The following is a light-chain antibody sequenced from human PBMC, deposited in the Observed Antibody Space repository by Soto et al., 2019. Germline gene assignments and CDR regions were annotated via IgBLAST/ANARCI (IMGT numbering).Light chain of an antibody. J-gene: IGKJ1*01. V-gene: IGKV3-20*01. CDR2: RTS. CDR3: QQDGSSPRT. Sequence: GLTPSPGTVSLSTGQGAPLSCRASQSLSSIYLAWYQQQPGQAPRLLIYRTSSRATGIPDRFSGSESETDFTLTISRLEPDGSAVYYCQQDGSSPRTFGPGANVDIK. CDR1: QSLSSIY.